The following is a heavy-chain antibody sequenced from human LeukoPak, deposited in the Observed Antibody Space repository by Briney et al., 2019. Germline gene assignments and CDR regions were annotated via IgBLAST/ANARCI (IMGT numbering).Heavy chain of an antibody. V-gene: IGHV3-23*01. J-gene: IGHJ4*02. CDR2: ISGSGGRT. Sequence: RRSLRLSWAASGFTFSSYAMSWVRQAAGKVLEWVSTISGSGGRTYYAASVKGRFNISRDNSKNTLYLKMNRLRAEDTAVYYCAKDGGSGWYYYFDYWGQGTLVTVSS. CDR1: GFTFSSYA. D-gene: IGHD6-19*01. CDR3: AKDGGSGWYYYFDY.